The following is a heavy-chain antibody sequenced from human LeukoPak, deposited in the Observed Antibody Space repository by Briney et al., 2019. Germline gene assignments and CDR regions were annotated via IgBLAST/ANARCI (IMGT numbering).Heavy chain of an antibody. CDR2: IKQDGSEK. J-gene: IGHJ1*01. D-gene: IGHD1-7*01. V-gene: IGHV3-7*01. CDR1: GFTFSSYW. CDR3: ARDSYGTTNYFQH. Sequence: GGSLRLSCAASGFTFSSYWTSWVRQAPGKGLEWVANIKQDGSEKYYVDSVKGRFTISRDNAKNSLYLQMNSLRAEDTAVYYCARDSYGTTNYFQHWGQGTLVTVSS.